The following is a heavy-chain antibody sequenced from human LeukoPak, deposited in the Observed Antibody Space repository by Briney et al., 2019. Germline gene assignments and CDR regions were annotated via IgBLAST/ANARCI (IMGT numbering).Heavy chain of an antibody. J-gene: IGHJ4*02. CDR2: IYTSGST. D-gene: IGHD1-26*01. CDR1: GGSISSGSYY. V-gene: IGHV4-61*02. Sequence: SETLSLTCTVSGGSISSGSYYWSWIRQPAGKGLEWIGRIYTSGSTNYNPSLKSRVTISVDTSKNQFSLKLSSVTAADTAVYYCARVLGDVGEINWGQGTLVTVSS. CDR3: ARVLGDVGEIN.